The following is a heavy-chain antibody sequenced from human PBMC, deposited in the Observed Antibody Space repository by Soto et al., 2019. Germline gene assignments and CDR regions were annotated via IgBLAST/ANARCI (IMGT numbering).Heavy chain of an antibody. CDR2: IYYSGST. Sequence: DTLSLTCTVSGGSVSRYYWSWIRQPPGKGLEWIGYIYYSGSTNYNPSLKSRVTISVDTSKNQFSLKLSSVTAADTAVYYCARDSYGDSPYWGQGTLVTVSS. CDR1: GGSVSRYY. D-gene: IGHD4-17*01. J-gene: IGHJ4*02. CDR3: ARDSYGDSPY. V-gene: IGHV4-59*02.